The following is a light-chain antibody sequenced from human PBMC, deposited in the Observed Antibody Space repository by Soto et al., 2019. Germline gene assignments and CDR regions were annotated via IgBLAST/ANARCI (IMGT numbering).Light chain of an antibody. CDR2: GAS. V-gene: IGKV3-20*01. CDR3: QQYGNSPLT. J-gene: IGKJ4*01. Sequence: EIVLTHSPGTLSLSPCERATLSFSASQSVRSSYFAWYQQKPGQAPRLLIFGASTRAPGIPDRFSGSGSGTDFTLTISKLEPEDFALFYCQQYGNSPLTFGGGTKVDIK. CDR1: QSVRSSY.